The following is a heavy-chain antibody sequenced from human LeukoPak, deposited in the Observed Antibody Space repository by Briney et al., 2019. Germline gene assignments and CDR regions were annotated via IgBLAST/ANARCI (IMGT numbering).Heavy chain of an antibody. D-gene: IGHD2-15*01. V-gene: IGHV3-15*01. CDR1: GLTLSDAW. CDR3: TTYVCSGGSCYYFDN. Sequence: GGSLRLSCAASGLTLSDAWVSWVRQAPGKGLEWVGRIKSKTDGGTTDYAAPVKGRFTMSRDDSKNTLYLEMNSLKTEDTAVYYCTTYVCSGGSCYYFDNWGQGTLVTVSS. CDR2: IKSKTDGGTT. J-gene: IGHJ4*02.